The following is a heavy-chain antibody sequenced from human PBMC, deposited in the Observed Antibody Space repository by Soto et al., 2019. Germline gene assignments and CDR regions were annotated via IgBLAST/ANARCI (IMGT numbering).Heavy chain of an antibody. CDR2: IYYSGST. CDR1: GGSISSYY. V-gene: IGHV4-59*01. J-gene: IGHJ4*02. CDR3: AGWYRSLDY. D-gene: IGHD2-15*01. Sequence: SETLSLTCTVSGGSISSYYWSWIRQPPGKGLEWIGYIYYSGSTNYNPTLKSRVTISVDTSKNQFSLKLSSVTAADTAVYYCAGWYRSLDYWGQGTLVTVSS.